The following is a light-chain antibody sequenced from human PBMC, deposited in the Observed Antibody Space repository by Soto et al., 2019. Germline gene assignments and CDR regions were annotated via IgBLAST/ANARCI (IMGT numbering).Light chain of an antibody. CDR3: HKYCGSIT. V-gene: IGKV3-20*01. J-gene: IGKJ4*01. Sequence: EIVLTQSPGTLSLSPGERATLSCRASQTVNNNYLAWYQQRPGQAPRLLISGASSRATGIPDRFSGSGSGTDFTLTISRLEPEDFAVYYCHKYCGSITFGGGTNVEIK. CDR2: GAS. CDR1: QTVNNNY.